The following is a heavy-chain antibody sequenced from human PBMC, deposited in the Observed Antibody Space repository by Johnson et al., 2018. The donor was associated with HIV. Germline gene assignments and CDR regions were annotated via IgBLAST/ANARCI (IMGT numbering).Heavy chain of an antibody. J-gene: IGHJ3*02. V-gene: IGHV3-30*04. CDR3: TVPASIAVAGLGAFDI. Sequence: QVQLVESGGGVVQPGRSLRLSCAASGFTFSSYAMHWVRQAPGKGLEWVAVISYDGSNKYYADSVKGRFTISRDDSKNTAYLQMNSLKTEDTAVYYCTVPASIAVAGLGAFDIWGQGTMVTVSS. D-gene: IGHD6-19*01. CDR2: ISYDGSNK. CDR1: GFTFSSYA.